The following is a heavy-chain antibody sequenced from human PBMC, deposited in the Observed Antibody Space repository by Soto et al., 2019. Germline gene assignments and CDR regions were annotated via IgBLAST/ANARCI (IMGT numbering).Heavy chain of an antibody. CDR1: GGTFSSYA. CDR2: IIPIFGTA. Sequence: QVQLVQSGAEVKKPGSSVKVSCKASGGTFSSYAISWVRQAPGQGLEWMGGIIPIFGTANYAQKFQGRVTITADESTSTAYMELSSLRSEDTAVYYCARDEGGDSGDESYGMDVWGQGTTVTVSS. CDR3: ARDEGGDSGDESYGMDV. J-gene: IGHJ6*02. V-gene: IGHV1-69*01. D-gene: IGHD5-12*01.